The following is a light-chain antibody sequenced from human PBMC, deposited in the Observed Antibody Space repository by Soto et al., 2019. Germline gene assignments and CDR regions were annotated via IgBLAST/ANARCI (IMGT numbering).Light chain of an antibody. V-gene: IGKV1-39*01. CDR3: QQSYNAPLS. Sequence: DIQMTQSPPSLSASVGDTVSITCRASQTVSIFLNWYQQKLGQAPTALIHRASTLQGGVPSRFGGSGDGTEFTLAINAVQADDFATYYCQQSYNAPLSFGQGTRLEIK. CDR1: QTVSIF. J-gene: IGKJ5*01. CDR2: RAS.